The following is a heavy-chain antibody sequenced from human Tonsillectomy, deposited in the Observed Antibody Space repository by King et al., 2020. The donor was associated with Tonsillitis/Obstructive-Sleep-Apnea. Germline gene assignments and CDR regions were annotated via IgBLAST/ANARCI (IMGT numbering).Heavy chain of an antibody. J-gene: IGHJ4*02. CDR1: GDSINSYY. Sequence: QLQESGPGLVKPSETLSLTCTVSGDSINSYYWSWIRQPPGKGLEWIGYISYSGNTNYNPSLKSRVTISIDTSKNQFSLKLRSVTAADTAVYYCAGSEGSGSYFDYWGQGTLVTVSS. CDR3: AGSEGSGSYFDY. CDR2: ISYSGNT. D-gene: IGHD3-3*01. V-gene: IGHV4-59*01.